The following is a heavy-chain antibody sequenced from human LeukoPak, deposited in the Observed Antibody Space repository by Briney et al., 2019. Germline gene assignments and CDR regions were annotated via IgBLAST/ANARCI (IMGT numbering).Heavy chain of an antibody. CDR3: ARQSRYCGGDCWDWFDP. Sequence: SETLSLTCTVSGGSISSSSYYWGWIRQPPGKGLEWIGSIYYSGSTYYNPSLKSRVTISVDTSKNQFSLKLSSVTAADTAVYYCARQSRYCGGDCWDWFDPWGQGTLVTVSS. CDR1: GGSISSSSYY. CDR2: IYYSGST. V-gene: IGHV4-39*01. J-gene: IGHJ5*02. D-gene: IGHD2-21*02.